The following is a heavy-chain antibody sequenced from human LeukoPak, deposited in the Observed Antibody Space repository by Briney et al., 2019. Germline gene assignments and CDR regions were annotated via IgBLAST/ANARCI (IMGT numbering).Heavy chain of an antibody. D-gene: IGHD1-26*01. CDR2: IYQSGST. CDR1: GYSIRNGYN. J-gene: IGHJ4*02. Sequence: PSETLSLTCTVSGYSIRNGYNWGWIRLSPGKGLEWLGSIYQSGSTYDNPSLKSRVTLSIDTSKNQFSLKLTSVTAADTALYFCARGPGIRGQYWGQGTLVTVSS. V-gene: IGHV4-38-2*02. CDR3: ARGPGIRGQY.